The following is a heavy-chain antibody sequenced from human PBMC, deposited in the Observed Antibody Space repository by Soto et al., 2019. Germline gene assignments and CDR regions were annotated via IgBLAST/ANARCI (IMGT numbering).Heavy chain of an antibody. D-gene: IGHD3-16*01. J-gene: IGHJ4*02. CDR3: AKPPIWRSELLSF. CDR1: GLTLSDYA. CDR2: IRGGSEGTT. Sequence: GGSLRLSCAGSGLTLSDYAMTWVRQAPGKGLEWVSAIRGGSEGTTFYADSVKGRFTISRDDSKNTLSLQMNSLRAEDTALYYCAKPPIWRSELLSFWGQGTLVTVSS. V-gene: IGHV3-23*01.